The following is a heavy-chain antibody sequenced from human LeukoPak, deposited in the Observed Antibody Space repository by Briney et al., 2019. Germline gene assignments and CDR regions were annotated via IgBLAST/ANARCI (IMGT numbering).Heavy chain of an antibody. J-gene: IGHJ4*02. D-gene: IGHD5-24*01. Sequence: SETLSLTCTVSGGSISSSSYYWGWIRQPPGKGLEWIGSIYYSGSTYYNPSLKSRVTISVDTSKNQFSLKLSSVTAADTAVYYCARGDGYNWDYWGQGTLVTVSS. CDR3: ARGDGYNWDY. V-gene: IGHV4-39*07. CDR1: GGSISSSSYY. CDR2: IYYSGST.